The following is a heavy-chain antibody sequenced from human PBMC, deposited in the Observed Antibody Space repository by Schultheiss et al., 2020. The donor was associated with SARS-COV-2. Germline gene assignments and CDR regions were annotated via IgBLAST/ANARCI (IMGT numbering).Heavy chain of an antibody. CDR1: GGSISSYY. Sequence: SETLSLTCTVSGGSISSYYWSWIRQPPGKGLEWVGYIYYSGSTNYSPSLKSRLTISLDTSKKQFSLKLSAVTAADTAVYYCARVAGIAAAGAGYFQHWGQGTLVTVSS. J-gene: IGHJ1*01. CDR2: IYYSGST. D-gene: IGHD6-13*01. V-gene: IGHV4-59*01. CDR3: ARVAGIAAAGAGYFQH.